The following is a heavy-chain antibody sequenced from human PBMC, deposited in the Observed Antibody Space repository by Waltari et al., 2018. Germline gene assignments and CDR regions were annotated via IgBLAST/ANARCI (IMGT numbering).Heavy chain of an antibody. CDR2: IKEEGSEQ. J-gene: IGHJ4*02. CDR3: ARDFRGSSSWYRDLFDY. Sequence: EVHLVESGGGLVQPGGSLRLSCVASGFTFSNYWMSLVRQAPGMGLGWVANIKEEGSEQYYVGSVKGRFTISRDNAKNSLYLQMNSLRAEDTAVYYCARDFRGSSSWYRDLFDYWGQGILVTVSS. V-gene: IGHV3-7*01. CDR1: GFTFSNYW. D-gene: IGHD6-13*01.